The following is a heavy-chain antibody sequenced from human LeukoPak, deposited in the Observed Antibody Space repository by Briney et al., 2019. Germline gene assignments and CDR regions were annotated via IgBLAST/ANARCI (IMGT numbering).Heavy chain of an antibody. CDR3: ARQGGGYSYGYKPHVAFDI. J-gene: IGHJ3*02. D-gene: IGHD5-18*01. CDR2: IYPGDSDT. V-gene: IGHV5-51*01. CDR1: GYRFTSYW. Sequence: GESLQISCKGSGYRFTSYWIGWVRQMPGKGLEWMGIIYPGDSDTRYSPSFQGQATISADKSISTAYLQWSSLKASDTAMYYCARQGGGYSYGYKPHVAFDIWGQGTMVTVSS.